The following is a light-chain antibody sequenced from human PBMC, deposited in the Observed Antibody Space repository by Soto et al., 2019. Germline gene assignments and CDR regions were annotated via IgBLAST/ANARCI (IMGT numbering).Light chain of an antibody. V-gene: IGKV3-20*01. CDR2: GAS. CDR3: QQYGSSPRT. Sequence: EIVWTQSPGTLSLSPGEIDTLSCRASESISSNYLAWYQQKPGQAPRLLIYGASSRAAGIPDRFSGSGSGTEVTLTISRLEPEDFAVDYFQQYGSSPRTFGQGTQVEIK. CDR1: ESISSNY. J-gene: IGKJ1*01.